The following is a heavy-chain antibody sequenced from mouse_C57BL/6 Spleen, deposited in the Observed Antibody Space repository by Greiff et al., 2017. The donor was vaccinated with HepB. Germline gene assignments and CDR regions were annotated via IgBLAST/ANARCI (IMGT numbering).Heavy chain of an antibody. CDR1: GFTFSSYA. J-gene: IGHJ2*01. V-gene: IGHV5-9-1*02. CDR2: ISSGGDYI. D-gene: IGHD2-2*01. Sequence: EVKLVESGEGLVKPGGPLKLSCAASGFTFSSYAMSWVRQTPEKRLEWVAYISSGGDYIYYADTVKGRFTISRDNARNTLYLQMSSLKSEDTAMYYCTRDGSTMVTTTGFDYWGQGTTLTVSS. CDR3: TRDGSTMVTTTGFDY.